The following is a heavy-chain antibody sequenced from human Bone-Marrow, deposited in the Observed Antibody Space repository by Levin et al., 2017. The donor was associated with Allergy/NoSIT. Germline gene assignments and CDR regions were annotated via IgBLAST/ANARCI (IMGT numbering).Heavy chain of an antibody. V-gene: IGHV4-30-2*01. CDR1: GGSIITGGHS. Sequence: SQTLSLTCAVSGGSIITGGHSWTWIRQPPGKGLEWIGDVYHSGSASYNPSLKSRVTISVDRSKNQFSVNLSSVTAADTAVYYCARGASTGMAARRGERNYFYNGLDVWGQGTPVIVSS. D-gene: IGHD6-6*01. CDR2: VYHSGSA. J-gene: IGHJ6*02. CDR3: ARGASTGMAARRGERNYFYNGLDV.